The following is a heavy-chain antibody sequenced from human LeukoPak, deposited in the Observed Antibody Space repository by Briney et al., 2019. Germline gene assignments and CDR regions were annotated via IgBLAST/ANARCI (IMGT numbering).Heavy chain of an antibody. CDR1: GGSISSYY. CDR3: ARLGSSSWYGPFDY. CDR2: IYYSGST. V-gene: IGHV4-59*08. D-gene: IGHD6-13*01. J-gene: IGHJ4*02. Sequence: SETLSLTCTVSGGSISSYYWSWIRQPPGKGLERIGYIYYSGSTNYNPSLKSRVTISVDTSKNQFSLKLSSVTAADTAVYYCARLGSSSWYGPFDYWGQGTLVTVSS.